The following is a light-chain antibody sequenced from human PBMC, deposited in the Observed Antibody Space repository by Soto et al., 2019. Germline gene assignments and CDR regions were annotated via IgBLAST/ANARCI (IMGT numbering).Light chain of an antibody. Sequence: DIQITQSPSTLSSSVGDRVTITCLSSQSISSWLAWYQQKPGKAPKLLIYDASSLESGVPSRFSGSGSGTEFTLTISSLQTDDFASYYCQQYDSYSWTFGRGTKVDIK. CDR2: DAS. CDR3: QQYDSYSWT. V-gene: IGKV1-5*01. J-gene: IGKJ1*01. CDR1: QSISSW.